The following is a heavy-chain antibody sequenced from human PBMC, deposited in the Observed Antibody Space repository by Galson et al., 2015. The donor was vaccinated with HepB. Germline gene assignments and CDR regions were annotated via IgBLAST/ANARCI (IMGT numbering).Heavy chain of an antibody. V-gene: IGHV3-30-3*01. CDR1: GFTFSSYA. Sequence: SLRLSCAASGFTFSSYAMHWVRQAPGKGLEWVAVISYDGSNKYYADSVKGRFTISRDNSKNTLYLQMNSLRAKDTAVYYCARARDDSSSSAPIYFDYWGQGALVTVSS. CDR2: ISYDGSNK. D-gene: IGHD6-6*01. CDR3: ARARDDSSSSAPIYFDY. J-gene: IGHJ4*02.